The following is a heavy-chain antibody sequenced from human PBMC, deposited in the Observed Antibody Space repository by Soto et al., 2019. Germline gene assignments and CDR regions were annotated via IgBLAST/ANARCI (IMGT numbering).Heavy chain of an antibody. CDR3: ARDQQLVREGDAFDI. Sequence: ASVKVSCKASGYTFTSYGISWVRQAPGQGLEWMGWISAYNGNTTYAQKLQGRVTMTTDTSTSTAYMELRSLRSDDTAVYYCARDQQLVREGDAFDIWSQGTVVTVSS. J-gene: IGHJ3*02. CDR1: GYTFTSYG. V-gene: IGHV1-18*01. D-gene: IGHD6-13*01. CDR2: ISAYNGNT.